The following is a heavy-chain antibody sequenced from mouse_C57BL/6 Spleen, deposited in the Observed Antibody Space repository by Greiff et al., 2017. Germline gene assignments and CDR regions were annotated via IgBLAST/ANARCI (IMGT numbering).Heavy chain of an antibody. V-gene: IGHV5-6*01. D-gene: IGHD2-1*01. J-gene: IGHJ4*01. CDR2: ISSGGSYT. CDR1: GFTFSSYG. CDR3: ARPSGNYVSAMDY. Sequence: EVNVVESGGDLVKPGGSLKLSCAASGFTFSSYGMSWVRQTPDKRLEWVATISSGGSYTYYQDSVKGRFTISRDNAKNPLYLQLSSLKSEDTAMYYVARPSGNYVSAMDYWGQGTSVTVSS.